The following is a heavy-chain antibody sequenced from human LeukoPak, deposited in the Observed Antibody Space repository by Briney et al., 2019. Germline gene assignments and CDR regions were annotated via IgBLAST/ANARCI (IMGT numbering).Heavy chain of an antibody. D-gene: IGHD6-19*01. J-gene: IGHJ4*02. CDR3: ATGMASSGWGLVD. CDR2: VDPEDGET. V-gene: IGHV1-69-2*01. Sequence: ASVKVSFKVSGYTFADYYMHWVQQAPGKGLEWMGLVDPEDGETIYAEKFQGRVTITADTSTDTAYMELSSLRSEDTAVYYCATGMASSGWGLVDWGQGTLVTVSS. CDR1: GYTFADYY.